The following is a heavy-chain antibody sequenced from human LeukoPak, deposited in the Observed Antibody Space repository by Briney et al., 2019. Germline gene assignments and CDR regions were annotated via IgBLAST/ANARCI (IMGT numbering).Heavy chain of an antibody. J-gene: IGHJ5*02. CDR3: ANLEITMVRGP. CDR1: GFTVSSNY. V-gene: IGHV3-66*01. CDR2: IYSGGST. D-gene: IGHD3-10*01. Sequence: PGGSLRLSCAASGFTVSSNYMSWVRQAPGKGLEWVSVIYSGGSTYYADSVKGRFTISRDNSKNTLYLQMNSLRADDTAVYYCANLEITMVRGPWGQGTLVTVSS.